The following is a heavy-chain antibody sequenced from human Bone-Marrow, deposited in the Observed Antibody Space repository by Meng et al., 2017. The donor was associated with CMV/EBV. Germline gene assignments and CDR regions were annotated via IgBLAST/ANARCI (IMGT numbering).Heavy chain of an antibody. V-gene: IGHV3-21*01. Sequence: GESLKISCAASGFTFSSYSMNWVRQAPGKGLEWVSSISSSSYIYYADSVKGRFTISRDNAKNSLYLQMNSLRAEDTAVYYCARDGCSSTSCYEWDYYYYGMDVWGQGTTVTVSS. CDR2: ISSSSYI. J-gene: IGHJ6*02. CDR3: ARDGCSSTSCYEWDYYYYGMDV. CDR1: GFTFSSYS. D-gene: IGHD2-2*01.